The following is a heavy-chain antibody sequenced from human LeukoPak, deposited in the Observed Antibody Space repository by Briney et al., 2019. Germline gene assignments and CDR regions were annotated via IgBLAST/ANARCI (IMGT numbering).Heavy chain of an antibody. V-gene: IGHV4-59*08. CDR1: GGSISTYY. D-gene: IGHD1-1*01. Sequence: SETLSLTCTVSGGSISTYYWSWIRQPPGKGLEWIGYIYYTGSTNYNPSLKSRVTISVDTSKNQLFLRLTSVTAADTAVYYCARWKNGGDYWGQGTLVTVSS. CDR3: ARWKNGGDY. CDR2: IYYTGST. J-gene: IGHJ4*02.